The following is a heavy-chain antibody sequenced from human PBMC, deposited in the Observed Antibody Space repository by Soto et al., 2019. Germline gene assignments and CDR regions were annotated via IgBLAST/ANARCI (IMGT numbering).Heavy chain of an antibody. J-gene: IGHJ6*02. CDR3: PTDSYRSWSYYGMAA. V-gene: IGHV3-15*01. Sequence: PGGSRRLSGAASGFTFSNAWMSGVRQAPGKGREWVGRIKSKTDGGTTDYAAPVKGRFTISRDDSKNTLYLQMNSLKTEATAVYYCPTDSYRSWSYYGMAAWAQGTTVPV. CDR2: IKSKTDGGTT. CDR1: GFTFSNAW. D-gene: IGHD2-15*01.